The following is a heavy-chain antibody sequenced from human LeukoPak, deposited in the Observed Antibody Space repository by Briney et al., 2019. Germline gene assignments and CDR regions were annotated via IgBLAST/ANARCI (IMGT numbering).Heavy chain of an antibody. D-gene: IGHD6-6*01. CDR2: IIPIFGTA. CDR3: ARRPIAAQPNWFDP. Sequence: SVKVSCKASGGTFSSYAISWVRQAPGQGLEWMGGIIPIFGTANYAQKFQGRVTVTTDESTSTAYMELSSLRSEDTAVYYCARRPIAAQPNWFDPWGQGTLVTVSS. CDR1: GGTFSSYA. J-gene: IGHJ5*02. V-gene: IGHV1-69*05.